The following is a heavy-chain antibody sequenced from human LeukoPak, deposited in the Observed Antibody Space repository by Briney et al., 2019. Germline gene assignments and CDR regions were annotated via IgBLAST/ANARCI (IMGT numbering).Heavy chain of an antibody. V-gene: IGHV1-18*01. J-gene: IGHJ3*02. CDR1: GYNFIGYG. D-gene: IGHD2-2*01. Sequence: ASVKVSCKASGYNFIGYGITWVRQAPGQGLEWLGRTSGYTGNTKFAQKFQGRVTITRDTSASTAYMELSSLRSEDTAVYYCARAGVVVPAAIGAFDIWGQGTMVTVSS. CDR3: ARAGVVVPAAIGAFDI. CDR2: TSGYTGNT.